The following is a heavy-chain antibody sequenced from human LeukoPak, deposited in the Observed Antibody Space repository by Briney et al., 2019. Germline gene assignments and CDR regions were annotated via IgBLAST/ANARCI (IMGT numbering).Heavy chain of an antibody. J-gene: IGHJ4*02. CDR1: Y. CDR3: ARSFDSSGYRSDY. Sequence: YWIGWIRQPPGKGLEWIGEINHSGSTNYNPSLKSRVTISVDTSKNQFSLKLSSVTAADTAVYYCARSFDSSGYRSDYWGQGTLVTVSS. V-gene: IGHV4-34*01. CDR2: INHSGST. D-gene: IGHD3-22*01.